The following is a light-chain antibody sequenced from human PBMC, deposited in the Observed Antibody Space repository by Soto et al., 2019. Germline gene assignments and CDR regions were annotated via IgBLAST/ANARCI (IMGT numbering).Light chain of an antibody. CDR2: DTS. CDR3: QQRSNWPIT. Sequence: EVVMTQSPAALSVSPGEGVTLSCRASQGIGDTLAWYQHKPGQTPRLLIYDTSSRPTDIPARFSGSGSGTDFTLTISSLEPEDFALYYCQQRSNWPITFGQGTRLENK. V-gene: IGKV3D-11*01. CDR1: QGIGDT. J-gene: IGKJ5*01.